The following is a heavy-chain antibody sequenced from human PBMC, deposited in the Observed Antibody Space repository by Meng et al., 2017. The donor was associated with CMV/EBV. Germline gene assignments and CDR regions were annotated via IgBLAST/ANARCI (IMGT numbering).Heavy chain of an antibody. J-gene: IGHJ4*03. CDR1: GWSFSGYY. V-gene: IGHV4-34*01. CDR3: TRGRSGYCSGGRCCPDY. D-gene: IGHD2-15*01. CDR2: INHSGSN. Sequence: SETLSLTCAVYGWSFSGYYWGWIRQPPGKGLEWIGGINHSGSNNYNPALKSRVTISVDTSKNQFSLKLSSVADADAAVYYCTRGRSGYCSGGRCCPDYWGQGTMVTVSS.